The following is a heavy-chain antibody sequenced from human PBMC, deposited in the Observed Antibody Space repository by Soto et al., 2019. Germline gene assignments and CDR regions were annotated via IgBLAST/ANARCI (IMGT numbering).Heavy chain of an antibody. CDR1: GFTFSSYS. D-gene: IGHD2-2*01. J-gene: IGHJ4*02. V-gene: IGHV3-21*01. CDR2: ISSSSSYI. Sequence: GGSLRLSCAASGFTFSSYSMNWVRQAPGKGLEWVSSISSSSSYIYYADSVKGRFTISRDNAKNSLYLQMNSLRAEDTAVYYCARDPAYIFIVVVPAAIIFDYWGQGTLVTVSS. CDR3: ARDPAYIFIVVVPAAIIFDY.